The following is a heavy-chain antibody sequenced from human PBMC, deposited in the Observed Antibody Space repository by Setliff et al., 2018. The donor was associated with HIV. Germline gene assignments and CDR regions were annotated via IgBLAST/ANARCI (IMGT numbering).Heavy chain of an antibody. CDR1: GDSISSSAYY. D-gene: IGHD3-10*01. CDR3: ARDSGTTGWCVDV. CDR2: IYYSGSA. Sequence: SETLSLTCTVSGDSISSSAYYWGWIRQPPGKGLEWVGSIYYSGSAYYNPSLRSRVTISGDTSKNQFSLKLSSVTAADTAVYYCARDSGTTGWCVDVWGQGTTVTVSS. J-gene: IGHJ6*02. V-gene: IGHV4-39*07.